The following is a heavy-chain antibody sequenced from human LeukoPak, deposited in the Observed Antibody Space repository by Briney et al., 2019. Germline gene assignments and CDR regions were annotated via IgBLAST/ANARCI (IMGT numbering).Heavy chain of an antibody. CDR1: GNTFTTYT. J-gene: IGHJ3*02. CDR2: ININDGNP. D-gene: IGHD6-19*01. V-gene: IGHV7-4-1*02. CDR3: ARCIAVAWDAFDI. Sequence: ASVKVSCKASGNTFTTYTMNWVGQAPGQGLEWMGWININDGNPTCAQDFSGRIVFSLDTSVSTTHLQISRLKAEDTAVYYCARCIAVAWDAFDIWGQRTMVTVSS.